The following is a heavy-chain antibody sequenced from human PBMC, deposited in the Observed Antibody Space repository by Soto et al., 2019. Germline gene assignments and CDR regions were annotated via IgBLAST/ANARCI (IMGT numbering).Heavy chain of an antibody. Sequence: RLSCAASGFAFSSYGMHWVRQAPGKGREWVAVIWYDGSNKYYADSVKGRFTISRDNSKNTLYLQMNSLRAEDTAVYYCARDLVRGVIQYYFDYWGQGTLVTVSS. V-gene: IGHV3-33*01. CDR3: ARDLVRGVIQYYFDY. D-gene: IGHD3-10*01. J-gene: IGHJ4*02. CDR2: IWYDGSNK. CDR1: GFAFSSYG.